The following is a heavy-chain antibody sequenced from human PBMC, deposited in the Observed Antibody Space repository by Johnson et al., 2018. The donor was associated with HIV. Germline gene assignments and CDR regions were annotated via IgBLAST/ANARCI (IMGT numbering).Heavy chain of an antibody. CDR1: GFTFSSYA. V-gene: IGHV3-48*04. CDR3: ARYGVSSGYYEEHDAFDI. D-gene: IGHD3-22*01. Sequence: VQLVESGGGVVQPGRSLRLSCAASGFTFSSYAMHWVRQAPGKGLEWVSYISSSCSTIYYADSVKGRFTISRDNAKNSLYLQMNSLRAEDTAVYYCARYGVSSGYYEEHDAFDIWGQGTMVTVSS. J-gene: IGHJ3*02. CDR2: ISSSCSTI.